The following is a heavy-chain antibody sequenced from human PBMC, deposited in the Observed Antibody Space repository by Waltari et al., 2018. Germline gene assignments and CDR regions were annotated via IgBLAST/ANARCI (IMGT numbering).Heavy chain of an antibody. CDR1: GGSFSGYY. D-gene: IGHD3-10*01. CDR3: ARGGYGSGSFRYYYYYMDV. J-gene: IGHJ6*03. CDR2: INHSGST. V-gene: IGHV4-34*01. Sequence: QVQLQQWGAGLLKPSETLSLTCAVYGGSFSGYYWSWIRQPPGKGLEWIGEINHSGSTNYNPSLKSRVSISVDTSKNQFSLKLSSVTAADTAVYYCARGGYGSGSFRYYYYYMDVWGKGTTVTVSS.